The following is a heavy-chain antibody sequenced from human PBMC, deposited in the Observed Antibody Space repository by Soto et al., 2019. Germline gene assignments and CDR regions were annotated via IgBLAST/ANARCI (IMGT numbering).Heavy chain of an antibody. Sequence: PVGSLRLSCAASGFTFSSYGMHWVRQAPGKGLEWVAVISYDGSNKCYADSVKGRFTISRDNSKNTLYLQMNSLRAEDTALYYCSKGPRVSSSWYYFDYWGQGTLVTVSS. V-gene: IGHV3-30*18. CDR1: GFTFSSYG. D-gene: IGHD6-13*01. CDR2: ISYDGSNK. J-gene: IGHJ4*02. CDR3: SKGPRVSSSWYYFDY.